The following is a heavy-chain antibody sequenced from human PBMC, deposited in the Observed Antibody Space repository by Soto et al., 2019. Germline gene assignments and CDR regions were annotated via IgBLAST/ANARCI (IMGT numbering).Heavy chain of an antibody. Sequence: QVQLVQSGAEVKKPGSSVKVSCKASGGTFSSYAISWVRQAPGHGLEWMGGIIPIFGTANYAQKFQGRVTITADESTSTAYMELSSLRSEDTAVYYCARVGTYYYGSGAGFDYWGQGTLVTVSS. J-gene: IGHJ4*02. D-gene: IGHD3-10*01. CDR2: IIPIFGTA. CDR3: ARVGTYYYGSGAGFDY. V-gene: IGHV1-69*01. CDR1: GGTFSSYA.